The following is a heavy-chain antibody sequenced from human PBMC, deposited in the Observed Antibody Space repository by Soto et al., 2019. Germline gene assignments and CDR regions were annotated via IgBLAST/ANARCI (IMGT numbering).Heavy chain of an antibody. D-gene: IGHD1-26*01. CDR2: INTYNGNI. Sequence: QVQLVQSGAEVKKPGASVRVSCEVSGYTFTSYGISWVRQAPGQGLEWMGWINTYNGNINYAQRLQGRVTTTTDTSTGTAYMELRSLRSDDTALYYCARERGGYKHFDYWGQGTLVTVSS. V-gene: IGHV1-18*01. J-gene: IGHJ4*02. CDR1: GYTFTSYG. CDR3: ARERGGYKHFDY.